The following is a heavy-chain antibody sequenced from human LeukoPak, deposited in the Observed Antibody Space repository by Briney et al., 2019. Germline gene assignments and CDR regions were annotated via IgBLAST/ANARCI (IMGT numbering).Heavy chain of an antibody. V-gene: IGHV3-23*01. CDR2: ISDTGRRT. CDR3: GRHDSFIPF. D-gene: IGHD3-16*02. J-gene: IGHJ4*02. CDR1: GFTFSDYA. Sequence: GGSLGLSCAASGFTFSDYAMTWVRQAAGKGLEWVSSISDTGRRTYYTDSVKGRFTISRDDSKKAVYLEMSTLRAEDTGIYFCGRHDSFIPFWGQGTLVTVSS.